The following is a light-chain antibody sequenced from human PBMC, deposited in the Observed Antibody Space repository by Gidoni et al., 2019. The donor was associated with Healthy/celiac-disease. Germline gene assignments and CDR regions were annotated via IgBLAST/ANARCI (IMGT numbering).Light chain of an antibody. Sequence: IVLTPSPATLSVSPGERATLSCRASQSVSSNLAWYQQKPGQAPRLLIYGASTRATGIPARFSGSGSGTEFTRTISSLKSEDFAVYYCQQYNNWPLTFGGGTKVEIK. CDR2: GAS. J-gene: IGKJ4*01. V-gene: IGKV3-15*01. CDR3: QQYNNWPLT. CDR1: QSVSSN.